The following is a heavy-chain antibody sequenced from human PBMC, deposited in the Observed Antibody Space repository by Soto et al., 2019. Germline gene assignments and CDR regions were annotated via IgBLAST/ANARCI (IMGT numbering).Heavy chain of an antibody. J-gene: IGHJ6*02. CDR2: ISYDGSNK. CDR3: AKGGTQLWLLHWDYGMDV. CDR1: GFTFSSYG. D-gene: IGHD5-18*01. Sequence: GGSLRLSCAASGFTFSSYGMHWVRQAPGKGLEWVAVISYDGSNKYYADSVKGRFTISRDNSKNTLYLQMNSLRAEDTAVYYCAKGGTQLWLLHWDYGMDVWGQGTTVTVSS. V-gene: IGHV3-30*18.